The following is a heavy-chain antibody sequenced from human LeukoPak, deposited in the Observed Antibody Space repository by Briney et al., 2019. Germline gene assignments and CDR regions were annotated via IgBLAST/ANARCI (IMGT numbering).Heavy chain of an antibody. J-gene: IGHJ5*02. CDR2: IYFGGNT. CDR1: GVSIYSTSYY. Sequence: SETLSLTCAVSGVSIYSTSYYWGWIRQPPGKGLEWIGNIYFGGNTYYNPSLKSRLTISVDTSKNQFSLKLSSVTAADTAVYYCARLLRVGYCSTTSCNWFDPWGQGTLVIVSS. V-gene: IGHV4-39*07. D-gene: IGHD2-2*03. CDR3: ARLLRVGYCSTTSCNWFDP.